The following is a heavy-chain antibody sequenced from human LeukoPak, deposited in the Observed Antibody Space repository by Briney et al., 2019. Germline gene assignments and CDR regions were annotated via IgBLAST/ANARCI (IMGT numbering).Heavy chain of an antibody. CDR1: GSTFSSYS. CDR2: ISSSSYI. CDR3: ARESYGDYVLDY. Sequence: GGSLRLSCAASGSTFSSYSMNWVRQAPGKGLEWVSSISSSSYIYYADSVKGRFTISRDNAKNSLYLQMNSLRAEDTAVYYCARESYGDYVLDYWGQGTLVTVSS. D-gene: IGHD4-17*01. J-gene: IGHJ4*02. V-gene: IGHV3-21*01.